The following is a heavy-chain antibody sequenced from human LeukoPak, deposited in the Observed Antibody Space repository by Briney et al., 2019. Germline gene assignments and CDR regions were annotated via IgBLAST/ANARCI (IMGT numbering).Heavy chain of an antibody. CDR3: ARKRGFTYGFLDY. CDR2: IGGSSDFT. Sequence: TGGSLRLSWAASGFTFTTYAMSWVRQAPGKGLEWVSAIGGSSDFTYYADSVKGRFTISRDNAENSLYLQMSSLRAEDTAVYYCARKRGFTYGFLDYWGQGTLVTVSS. D-gene: IGHD5-18*01. J-gene: IGHJ4*02. CDR1: GFTFTTYA. V-gene: IGHV3-23*01.